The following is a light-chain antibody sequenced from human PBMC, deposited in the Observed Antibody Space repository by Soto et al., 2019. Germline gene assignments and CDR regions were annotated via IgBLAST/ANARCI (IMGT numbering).Light chain of an antibody. CDR3: QQYGSSPPVT. CDR2: ETS. CDR1: QSVSSGY. V-gene: IGKV3-20*01. J-gene: IGKJ3*01. Sequence: EIVLTQSPGTLSLSPGERATLSCRASQSVSSGYLAWYQQKPGQPPRVLIYETSSMATGIPDRFSGSGSGTDFTLTISSLEPEDFAVYYCQQYGSSPPVTFGPGTRVDIK.